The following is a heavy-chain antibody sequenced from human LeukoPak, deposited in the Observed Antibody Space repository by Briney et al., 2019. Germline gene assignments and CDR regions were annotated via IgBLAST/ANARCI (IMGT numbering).Heavy chain of an antibody. Sequence: GGSLRLSCEASGFTFSTYSMDWVRQAPGKGLEWVSSISGSGGSTYYADSVKGRFSISRDNSKNTLDLQMTGLRAEDTALYYCAKGGQDYDFWRFDYWGQGTLVTVSS. V-gene: IGHV3-23*01. CDR2: ISGSGGST. D-gene: IGHD3-3*01. CDR3: AKGGQDYDFWRFDY. CDR1: GFTFSTYS. J-gene: IGHJ4*02.